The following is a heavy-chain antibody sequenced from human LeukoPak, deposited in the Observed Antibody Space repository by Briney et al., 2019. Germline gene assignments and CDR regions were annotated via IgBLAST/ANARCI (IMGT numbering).Heavy chain of an antibody. CDR3: ARGYPGGISETTGSFDY. V-gene: IGHV4-59*02. D-gene: IGHD1-7*01. Sequence: SETLSLTCTVSGGSVNSYYWSWIRQPPGKGLEWIGYIYYSGTSNYNPSLKSRVTISIDRSKNQFSLKLRSVTTADTAVYYCARGYPGGISETTGSFDYWGQGTPVTVSS. CDR1: GGSVNSYY. J-gene: IGHJ4*02. CDR2: IYYSGTS.